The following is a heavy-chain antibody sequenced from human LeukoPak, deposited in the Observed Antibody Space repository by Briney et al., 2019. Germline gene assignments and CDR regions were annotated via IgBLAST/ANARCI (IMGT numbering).Heavy chain of an antibody. CDR2: IYYSGST. D-gene: IGHD6-13*01. Sequence: SETLSLTCTASGGSISSYYWSWIRQPPGKGLEWIGYIYYSGSTNYNPSLKSRVTISVDTSKNQFSLELSSVTAADTAVYYCARGGYSSSWYSFAPKNWFDPWGQGTLVTVSS. CDR1: GGSISSYY. CDR3: ARGGYSSSWYSFAPKNWFDP. J-gene: IGHJ5*02. V-gene: IGHV4-59*12.